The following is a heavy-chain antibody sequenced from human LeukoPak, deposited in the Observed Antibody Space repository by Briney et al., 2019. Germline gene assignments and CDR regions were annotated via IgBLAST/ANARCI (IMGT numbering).Heavy chain of an antibody. CDR1: GFTLSNYD. D-gene: IGHD3-10*01. CDR3: AGNYGPYYFDY. Sequence: PGGSLRLSCRASGFTLSNYDMHWVRQAPGKGLEWVAVIWYDGSNKYYADSVKGRFTISRDNSKNTLYLQMNSLRAEDTAVYYNAGNYGPYYFDYWGQGTLVTVSS. J-gene: IGHJ4*02. V-gene: IGHV3-33*01. CDR2: IWYDGSNK.